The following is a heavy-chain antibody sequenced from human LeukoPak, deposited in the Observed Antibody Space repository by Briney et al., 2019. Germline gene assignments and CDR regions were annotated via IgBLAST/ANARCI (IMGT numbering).Heavy chain of an antibody. Sequence: SETLSLTCSVSGGALSSESYYWNWIRQPAGKCLEWIGRVHTSGSSNYNLSLKGRVNISLDTSETHASLELTSGTAADTAVYYCARDRNYWYFDLWGRGTLVSVSS. CDR1: GGALSSESYY. V-gene: IGHV4-61*02. CDR2: VHTSGSS. CDR3: ARDRNYWYFDL. J-gene: IGHJ2*01.